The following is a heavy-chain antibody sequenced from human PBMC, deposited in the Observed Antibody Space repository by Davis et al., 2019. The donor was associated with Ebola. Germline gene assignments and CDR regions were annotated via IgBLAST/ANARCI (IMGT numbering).Heavy chain of an antibody. CDR3: AKAMVRLHDAFDI. J-gene: IGHJ3*02. Sequence: PGGSLRLSCAASGFTFDDYAMHWVRQAPGKGLEWVSGISWNSGSIGYADSVKGRFTISRDNAKNSLYLQMNSLRAEDTALYYCAKAMVRLHDAFDIWGQGTMVTVSS. CDR2: ISWNSGSI. CDR1: GFTFDDYA. D-gene: IGHD3-10*01. V-gene: IGHV3-9*01.